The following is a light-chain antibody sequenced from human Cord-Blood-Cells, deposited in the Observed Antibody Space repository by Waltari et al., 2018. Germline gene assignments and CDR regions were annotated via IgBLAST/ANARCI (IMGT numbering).Light chain of an antibody. CDR1: QSVSSY. CDR3: QQRSNWIT. J-gene: IGKJ5*01. V-gene: IGKV3-11*01. Sequence: EIVLTQSPATLSWSQGERATLSCRASQSVSSYLAWYQQKPGQAPRLLIYDASNRATGIPARFSGSGSVTDFTLTISSLEPEDFAVYYCQQRSNWITFGQGTRLEIK. CDR2: DAS.